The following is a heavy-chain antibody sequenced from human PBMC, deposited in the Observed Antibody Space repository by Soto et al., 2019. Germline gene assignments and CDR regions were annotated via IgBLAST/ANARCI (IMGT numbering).Heavy chain of an antibody. J-gene: IGHJ4*02. CDR1: GFSVSSNY. CDR3: ARRYIVGVTGDY. D-gene: IGHD1-26*01. CDR2: IYSGGTT. V-gene: IGHV3-53*02. Sequence: EVQLVETGGGMIQPGGSLRLSCAVCGFSVSSNYMSWVRQAPGKGLEWVSLIYSGGTTSYADSVKGRFIISRDSSKNTLFLQMNSLRVEDTAVYYCARRYIVGVTGDYWGQGTLVTVSS.